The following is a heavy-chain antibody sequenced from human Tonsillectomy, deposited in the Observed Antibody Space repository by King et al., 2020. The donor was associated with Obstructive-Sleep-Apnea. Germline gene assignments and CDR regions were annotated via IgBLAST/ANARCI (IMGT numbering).Heavy chain of an antibody. V-gene: IGHV3-9*01. D-gene: IGHD4-17*01. Sequence: VQLVESGGGLVQPGRSLRLSCAASGFTFDDYAMHWVRQAPGKGLGWVSSISWDRGNIAYAVSVKGRFTISRDNAKNYLYLQMNSLRGEETALYYCAKGPYGDYVRLYFDYWGQGTLVAVSS. CDR3: AKGPYGDYVRLYFDY. CDR1: GFTFDDYA. CDR2: ISWDRGNI. J-gene: IGHJ4*02.